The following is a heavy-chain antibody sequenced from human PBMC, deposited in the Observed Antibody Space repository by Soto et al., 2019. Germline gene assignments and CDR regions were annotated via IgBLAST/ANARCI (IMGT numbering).Heavy chain of an antibody. D-gene: IGHD3-9*01. CDR2: ISAYNGNT. J-gene: IGHJ6*02. Sequence: ASVKVSCKASGYTFTSYGISWVRQAPGQGLEWMGWISAYNGNTNYAQKLQGRVTMTTDTSTSTAYMELRSLRSDDTAVYYCARANYDILTGYPHYYGMDVWGQGTTVTVSS. V-gene: IGHV1-18*01. CDR3: ARANYDILTGYPHYYGMDV. CDR1: GYTFTSYG.